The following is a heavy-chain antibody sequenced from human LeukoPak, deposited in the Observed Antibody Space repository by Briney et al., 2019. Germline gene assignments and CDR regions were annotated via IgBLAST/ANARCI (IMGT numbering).Heavy chain of an antibody. D-gene: IGHD3-10*01. J-gene: IGHJ4*02. Sequence: ASVKVSCKASGYTFTSYAISWVRQAPGQGLEWMGGIIPIFGTANYAQKFQGRVTITADKSTSTAYMELSSLRSEDTAVYYCAKIPRGFGESTYYFDYWGQGTLVTVSS. CDR1: GYTFTSYA. CDR2: IIPIFGTA. V-gene: IGHV1-69*06. CDR3: AKIPRGFGESTYYFDY.